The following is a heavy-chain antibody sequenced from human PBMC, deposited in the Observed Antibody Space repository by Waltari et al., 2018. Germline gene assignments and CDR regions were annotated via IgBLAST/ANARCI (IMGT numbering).Heavy chain of an antibody. V-gene: IGHV3-23*01. CDR1: GFTFSSYA. CDR2: ISGSGGST. D-gene: IGHD3-22*01. CDR3: AKDHYDSSGYSNLIYYYYYGMDV. Sequence: EVQLLESGGGLVQPGGSLRLSCAASGFTFSSYAMSWVRQAPGKGLEWVSAISGSGGSTYYADSVKGRFTISRDNSKNTLYLQMNSLRAEDTAVYYCAKDHYDSSGYSNLIYYYYYGMDVWGQGTTVTVSS. J-gene: IGHJ6*02.